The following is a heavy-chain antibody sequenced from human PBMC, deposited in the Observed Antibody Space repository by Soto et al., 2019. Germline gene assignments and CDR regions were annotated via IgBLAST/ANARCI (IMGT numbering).Heavy chain of an antibody. V-gene: IGHV3-23*01. CDR2: ISGSGDST. D-gene: IGHD1-26*01. CDR3: AKADGASYSTFDC. J-gene: IGHJ4*02. Sequence: EEQLLESGGGLAQPGGSLRLSCAASGFTFRGYAMSWVRQAPGKGPEWVSGISGSGDSTYHAKSVKGRFIISRDNSKNTLYVEINSLRAEDTDLYYCAKADGASYSTFDCWGQGNLSAVSS. CDR1: GFTFRGYA.